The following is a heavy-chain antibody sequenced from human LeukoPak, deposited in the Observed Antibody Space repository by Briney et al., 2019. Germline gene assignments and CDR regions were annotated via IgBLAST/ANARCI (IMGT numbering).Heavy chain of an antibody. CDR3: ARSSRGFGFNLGGLSAKDYYSYGMDV. D-gene: IGHD3-16*01. Sequence: PSETLSLTCALYGGSFSGYYWSWIRQAPGKGLEWIGEINDSGSTNFNPPLKSRVTISVDTLKKQFSLKLASVAPADTAAYYCARSSRGFGFNLGGLSAKDYYSYGMDVWGQGTTVIVS. J-gene: IGHJ6*02. V-gene: IGHV4-34*01. CDR1: GGSFSGYY. CDR2: INDSGST.